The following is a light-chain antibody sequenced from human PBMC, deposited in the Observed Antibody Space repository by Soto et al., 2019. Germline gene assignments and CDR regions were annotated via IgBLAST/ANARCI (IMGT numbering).Light chain of an antibody. Sequence: EVVLTQSPGTLSLSPGERATLSCRASQSLNRNYLAWYQRKPGQPPRLLMYGAFNRATDIPARFSGSVSGTDFTLTIIRLEPEDCEVYYCQQYESSPPPFGQGTKVEF. CDR3: QQYESSPPP. CDR1: QSLNRNY. V-gene: IGKV3-20*01. CDR2: GAF. J-gene: IGKJ1*01.